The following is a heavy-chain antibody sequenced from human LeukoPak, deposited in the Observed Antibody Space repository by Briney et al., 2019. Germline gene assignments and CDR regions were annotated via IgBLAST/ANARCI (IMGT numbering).Heavy chain of an antibody. J-gene: IGHJ5*02. D-gene: IGHD2/OR15-2a*01. CDR2: INPNSGVT. V-gene: IGHV1-2*02. CDR3: ARGSFRTTIAGNWFDP. CDR1: GYTFIDYY. Sequence: GASVKVSCKASGYTFIDYYMHWVRQAPGQGLEWMGWINPNSGVTNYAQKFQGRVTMTRDTSISTAYMELSRLTSDDTAVYYCARGSFRTTIAGNWFDPWGQGTLVTVSS.